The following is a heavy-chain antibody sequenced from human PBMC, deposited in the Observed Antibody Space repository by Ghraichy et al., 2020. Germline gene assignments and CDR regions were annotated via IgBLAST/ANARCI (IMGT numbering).Heavy chain of an antibody. D-gene: IGHD6-13*01. CDR3: ATSRYSSTWYYLGY. CDR2: IYNTVST. CDR1: GASVSSGSGSYY. Sequence: SETLSLTCTVSGASVSSGSGSYYWAWVRQTPGKGVERIGTIYNTVSTFYSPSLKGRVTISVDTSKNHFSLKLTSVTATETAVYYCATSRYSSTWYYLGYWGQGILVTVSS. V-gene: IGHV4-39*02. J-gene: IGHJ4*02.